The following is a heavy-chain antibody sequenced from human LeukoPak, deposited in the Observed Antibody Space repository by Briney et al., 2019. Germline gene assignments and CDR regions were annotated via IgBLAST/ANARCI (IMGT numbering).Heavy chain of an antibody. CDR3: AKDSFVSLGYSSSWYFDY. Sequence: GGSLRLSCAASGFTFSSYAMSWVRQAPGKGLEWVSGISGSGGSTYYADSVKGRFTISRDNSKNTLYLQMNSLRAEDTAVYYCAKDSFVSLGYSSSWYFDYWGQGTLVTVSS. D-gene: IGHD6-13*01. CDR2: ISGSGGST. V-gene: IGHV3-23*01. CDR1: GFTFSSYA. J-gene: IGHJ4*02.